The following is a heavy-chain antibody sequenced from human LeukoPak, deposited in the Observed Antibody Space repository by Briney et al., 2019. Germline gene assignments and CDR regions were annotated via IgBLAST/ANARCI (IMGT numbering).Heavy chain of an antibody. J-gene: IGHJ5*02. CDR1: GFTFSSYA. CDR3: AKTYYYVGDWFDP. V-gene: IGHV3-30-3*02. Sequence: QPGRSLRLSCAASGFTFSSYAMHWVRQAPGKGLEWVAVISYDGSNKYYADSVKGRFTISRDNSKNTLYLQMNSLRAEDTAVYYCAKTYYYVGDWFDPWGQGTLVTVSS. D-gene: IGHD3-22*01. CDR2: ISYDGSNK.